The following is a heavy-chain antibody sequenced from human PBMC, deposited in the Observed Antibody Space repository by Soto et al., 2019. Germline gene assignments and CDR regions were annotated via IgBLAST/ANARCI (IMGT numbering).Heavy chain of an antibody. CDR3: ARDPNLYGGNSV. CDR1: GGPFSGYY. D-gene: IGHD2-21*02. Sequence: PSEPLSLPCAVYGGPFSGYYWSWIRQPPGKGLEWIGEINHSGSTNYNPTIKSRVTISVDTSKNQFSLKLSSVSVAVTAVYYCARDPNLYGGNSVWGQGTLVTVSS. V-gene: IGHV4-34*01. CDR2: INHSGST. J-gene: IGHJ4*02.